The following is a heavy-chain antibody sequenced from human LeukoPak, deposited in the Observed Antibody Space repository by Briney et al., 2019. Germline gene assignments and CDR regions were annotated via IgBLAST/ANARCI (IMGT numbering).Heavy chain of an antibody. CDR1: GGSMCSYY. Sequence: SETLSLTCTVSGGSMCSYYWSWVRQPPGKGLEWIGYIYHRGGTAYNPSLESRITISVDTSKNQFSLKLSSVTAADTAVYYCATIGYCITSSCKYYFDYWGPGTLVTVSS. J-gene: IGHJ4*02. CDR3: ATIGYCITSSCKYYFDY. D-gene: IGHD2-2*01. V-gene: IGHV4-59*08. CDR2: IYHRGGT.